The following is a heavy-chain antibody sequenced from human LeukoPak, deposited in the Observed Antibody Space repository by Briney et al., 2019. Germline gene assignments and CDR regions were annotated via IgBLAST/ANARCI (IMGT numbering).Heavy chain of an antibody. V-gene: IGHV4-39*01. CDR3: ARRSIVVVPAAVSGGFDP. CDR2: IYYSGST. Sequence: PSETLSLTCTVSGGSISSSSYYWGWIRQPPGKGLEWIGSIYYSGSTYYNPSLKSRVTISVDTSKNQFSLKLSSVTAADTAVYYRARRSIVVVPAAVSGGFDPWGQGTLVTVSS. D-gene: IGHD2-2*01. CDR1: GGSISSSSYY. J-gene: IGHJ5*02.